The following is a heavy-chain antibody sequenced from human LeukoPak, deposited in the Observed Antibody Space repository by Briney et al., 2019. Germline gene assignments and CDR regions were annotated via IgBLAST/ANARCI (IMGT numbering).Heavy chain of an antibody. CDR3: AHPTEYSSSWYGNRFDP. J-gene: IGHJ5*02. Sequence: GGSLRLSCAASGFTFSSYAMSWVRQAPGKGLEWVSAISGSGGSTYYADSLKGRFTISRDNSKNTLYLQMNSLRAEDTAVYYCAHPTEYSSSWYGNRFDPWGQGTLVTVSS. CDR1: GFTFSSYA. V-gene: IGHV3-23*01. CDR2: ISGSGGST. D-gene: IGHD6-13*01.